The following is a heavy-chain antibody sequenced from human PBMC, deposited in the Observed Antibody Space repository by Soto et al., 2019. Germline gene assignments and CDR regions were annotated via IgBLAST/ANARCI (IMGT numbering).Heavy chain of an antibody. CDR2: ISGSGGST. CDR1: GFTFSSYA. J-gene: IGHJ6*02. D-gene: IGHD3-10*01. Sequence: EVQLLESGGGLVQPGGSLRLSCAASGFTFSSYAMSWVRQAPGKGLEWVSAISGSGGSTYYADSVKGRFTITRDNSKNTLYLQMNNLKAEDKAVDYCAKDYGSGKESYYYYGMDVWGQGTTVTVSS. V-gene: IGHV3-23*01. CDR3: AKDYGSGKESYYYYGMDV.